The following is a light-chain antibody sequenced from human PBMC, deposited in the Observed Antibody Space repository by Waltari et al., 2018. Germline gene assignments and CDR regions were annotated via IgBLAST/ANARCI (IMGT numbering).Light chain of an antibody. V-gene: IGKV4-1*01. J-gene: IGKJ1*01. CDR2: WAS. Sequence: DVVMTQSPDSLAVSLGERATIHCKSIQSLLYTPNNKNYLALYQQKPRQPPKILIYWASIRESGVPDRFSGGGSGADFTLTISGLQAEDVASYFCLQYLHTPRTFGQGTKVEIK. CDR1: QSLLYTPNNKNY. CDR3: LQYLHTPRT.